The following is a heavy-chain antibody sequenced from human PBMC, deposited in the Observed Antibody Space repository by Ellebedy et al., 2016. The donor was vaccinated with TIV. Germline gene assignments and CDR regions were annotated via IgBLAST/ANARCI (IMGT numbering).Heavy chain of an antibody. V-gene: IGHV3-48*02. CDR2: ISSSGATI. CDR1: GFTFSMYD. CDR3: VRRAVDY. J-gene: IGHJ4*02. Sequence: GESLKISCAASGFTFSMYDMNWARQAPGTGLEWVAHISSSGATIYYADSVKGRFTISRDNAKNSLYLQMNSLRDEDTAVYHCVRRAVDYWGQGTLVTVSS.